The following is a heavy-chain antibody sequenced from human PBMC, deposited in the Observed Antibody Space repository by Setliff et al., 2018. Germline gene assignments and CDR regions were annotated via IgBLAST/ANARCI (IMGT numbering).Heavy chain of an antibody. CDR3: ARREVERTTTRRTVWYFDL. Sequence: SETLSLTCSVSGGSISSSNYYWAWIRQPPGKGLEWIGSIYYSGSTYYNPSLRSRVTISVDTSKNQVSLKLSSVTAADTATFYCARREVERTTTRRTVWYFDLWSRGTLVTVSS. V-gene: IGHV4-39*01. D-gene: IGHD1-7*01. CDR1: GGSISSSNYY. J-gene: IGHJ2*01. CDR2: IYYSGST.